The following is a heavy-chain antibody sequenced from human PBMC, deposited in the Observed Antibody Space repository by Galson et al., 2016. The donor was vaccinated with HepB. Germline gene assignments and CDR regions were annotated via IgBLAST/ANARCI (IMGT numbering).Heavy chain of an antibody. Sequence: SLRLSCAASGFTFDDYAMHWVRQAPRKGLEWVSGISWNSGSIGYADSVKGRFTISRDNAKNSLYLQMNGLRAEDTALYYCAKDMRSSGYYHGAFDIWGQGTMFTVSS. J-gene: IGHJ3*02. D-gene: IGHD3-22*01. CDR1: GFTFDDYA. CDR2: ISWNSGSI. V-gene: IGHV3-9*01. CDR3: AKDMRSSGYYHGAFDI.